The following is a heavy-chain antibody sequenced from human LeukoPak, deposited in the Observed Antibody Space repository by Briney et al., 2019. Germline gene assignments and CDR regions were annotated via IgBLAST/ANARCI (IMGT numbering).Heavy chain of an antibody. CDR1: GCTFTSYG. D-gene: IGHD6-19*01. Sequence: ASVKVSCKASGCTFTSYGISWVRQAPGQGLEWMGWISAYNGNTNYAQKLQGRVTMTTDTSTSTAYMELRSLRSDDTAVYYCARGIGVAGAGDAFDIWGQGTMVTVSS. J-gene: IGHJ3*02. CDR3: ARGIGVAGAGDAFDI. CDR2: ISAYNGNT. V-gene: IGHV1-18*01.